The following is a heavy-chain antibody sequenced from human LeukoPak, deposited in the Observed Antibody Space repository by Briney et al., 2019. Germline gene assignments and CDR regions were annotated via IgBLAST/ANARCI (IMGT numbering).Heavy chain of an antibody. CDR3: ARDLNGLLWFGEFKD. D-gene: IGHD3-10*01. CDR2: IHYSGST. Sequence: SQTLSLTCTVSGGSISSGDYYWSWIRQPPGKGLEWIGYIHYSGSTYYNPSLKSRVTISVDTSKNQSSLKLSSVTAADTAVYYCARDLNGLLWFGEFKDWGQGTLVTVSS. J-gene: IGHJ4*02. V-gene: IGHV4-30-4*01. CDR1: GGSISSGDYY.